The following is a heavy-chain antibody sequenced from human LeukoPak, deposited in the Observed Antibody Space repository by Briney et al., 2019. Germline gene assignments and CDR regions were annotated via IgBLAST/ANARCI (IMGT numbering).Heavy chain of an antibody. Sequence: GGSLRLSCAASGFTFSNAWMSWVRQAPGKGLEWVGRIKSKTDGGTTDYAAPVKGRFTISRDDSKNTLYLQMNSLKTEDTAVYYCTTIGSAVTTSVWYYYYYYMDVWGKGTTVTVSS. CDR3: TTIGSAVTTSVWYYYYYYMDV. J-gene: IGHJ6*03. V-gene: IGHV3-15*01. D-gene: IGHD4-17*01. CDR1: GFTFSNAW. CDR2: IKSKTDGGTT.